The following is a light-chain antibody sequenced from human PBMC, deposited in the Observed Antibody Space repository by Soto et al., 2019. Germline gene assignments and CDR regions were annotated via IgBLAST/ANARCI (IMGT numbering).Light chain of an antibody. J-gene: IGLJ2*01. CDR3: SSYTSSSTPVV. V-gene: IGLV2-14*03. Sequence: QSVLTQPASVSGSPGQSITLSCTGTSSDVGGYNYVSWYQQHPGKAPKLMIYDVSNWPSGVSNRFSGSKSGNTASLTISGLQAEDEAEYYCSSYTSSSTPVVFGVGTKLTV. CDR1: SSDVGGYNY. CDR2: DVS.